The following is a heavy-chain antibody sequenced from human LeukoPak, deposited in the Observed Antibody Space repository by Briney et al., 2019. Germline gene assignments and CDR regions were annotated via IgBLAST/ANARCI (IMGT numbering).Heavy chain of an antibody. J-gene: IGHJ4*02. Sequence: GGSPRLSCAASGFSFSDYEMNWVRQAPGKGLEWVSYISSGGSSIFYADSVKGRFTISRDNAKNSLYLQMNSLRAEDTAVYYCARTGPRWLQSEYWGQGTLVTVSS. CDR3: ARTGPRWLQSEY. CDR1: GFSFSDYE. D-gene: IGHD5-24*01. V-gene: IGHV3-48*03. CDR2: ISSGGSSI.